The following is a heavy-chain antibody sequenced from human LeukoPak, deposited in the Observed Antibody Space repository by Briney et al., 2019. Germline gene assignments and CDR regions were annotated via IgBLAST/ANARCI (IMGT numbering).Heavy chain of an antibody. V-gene: IGHV4-61*02. CDR2: IYPSGST. CDR3: ARVSSRDSRFDP. D-gene: IGHD5-24*01. J-gene: IGHJ5*02. Sequence: PSETLSLTCTVSGGSISSSSYYWSWIRQPAGKGLEWIGRIYPSGSTNYNPSLKSRVTISVDTSKNQFSLKLSSVTAADTAVYHCARVSSRDSRFDPWGQGTLVTVSS. CDR1: GGSISSSSYY.